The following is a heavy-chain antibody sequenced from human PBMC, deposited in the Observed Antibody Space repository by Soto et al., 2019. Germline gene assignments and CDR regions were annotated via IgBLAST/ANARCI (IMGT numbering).Heavy chain of an antibody. CDR2: IYYSGST. V-gene: IGHV4-39*01. CDR1: GGSISSYY. D-gene: IGHD3-10*01. J-gene: IGHJ4*02. Sequence: SETLSLTCTVSGGSISSYYWSWIRQPPGKGLEWIGSIYYSGSTYYNPSLKSRVTISVDTSKNQFSLKLSSVTAADTAVYYCARRVVRGVIISSTTHFDYWGQGTLVTVSS. CDR3: ARRVVRGVIISSTTHFDY.